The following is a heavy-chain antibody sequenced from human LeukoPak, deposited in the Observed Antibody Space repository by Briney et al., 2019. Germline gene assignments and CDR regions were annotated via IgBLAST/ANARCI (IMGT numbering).Heavy chain of an antibody. Sequence: GESLKISCKGSGYSFTSYRIGWVRQMPGKGQGWMGMVYPGDPDTRYSPAFQGQVTISADKSIRTAYLQWSSLRASDTAMYYCARLTRDCSGGSCYSDWFDPWGQGTLVTVSS. CDR3: ARLTRDCSGGSCYSDWFDP. CDR2: VYPGDPDT. D-gene: IGHD2-15*01. V-gene: IGHV5-51*01. CDR1: GYSFTSYR. J-gene: IGHJ5*02.